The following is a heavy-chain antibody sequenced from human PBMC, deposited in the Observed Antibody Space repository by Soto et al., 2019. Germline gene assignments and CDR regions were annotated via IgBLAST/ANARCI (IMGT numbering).Heavy chain of an antibody. CDR2: IIPIFGTA. J-gene: IGHJ5*02. CDR1: GGTFSSYA. CDR3: ARAYDRYYAILTGYCWFDP. D-gene: IGHD3-9*01. Sequence: QVQLVQSVAEVKKPGSSVKVSCKSSGGTFSSYAISWVRQAPGQGLEWMGGIIPIFGTANYAQKFQGRVTITADESTSKAYMELSSLSSEDTAVYYCARAYDRYYAILTGYCWFDPWGQGTLVTVSS. V-gene: IGHV1-69*19.